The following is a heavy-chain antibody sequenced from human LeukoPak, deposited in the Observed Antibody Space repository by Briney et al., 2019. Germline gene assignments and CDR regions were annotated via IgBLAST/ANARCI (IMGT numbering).Heavy chain of an antibody. CDR2: INQDASDK. J-gene: IGHJ5*02. V-gene: IGHV3-7*03. CDR3: AGRITIFGVVISPLFDP. Sequence: GGSLRLSCATSGFTFSNYWMTWVRQAPGKGLEWVANINQDASDKNYVDSVRGRFAISRDNAKNTLYLQMMSLRSEDTAVYYCAGRITIFGVVISPLFDPWGQGTLVTVSS. CDR1: GFTFSNYW. D-gene: IGHD3-3*01.